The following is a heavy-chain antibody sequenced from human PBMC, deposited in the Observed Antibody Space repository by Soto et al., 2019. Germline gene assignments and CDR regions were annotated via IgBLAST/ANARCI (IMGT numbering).Heavy chain of an antibody. CDR1: GYTFTSYA. CDR3: ARDQGAGSGSNYYYGMDV. D-gene: IGHD3-10*01. Sequence: GASVKVSCKASGYTFTSYAMHWVRQAPGQRLEWMGWINAGNGNTKYSQKFQGRVTITRDTSASTAYMELSSLRSEDTAVYYCARDQGAGSGSNYYYGMDVWGQGTTVTVS. V-gene: IGHV1-3*01. J-gene: IGHJ6*02. CDR2: INAGNGNT.